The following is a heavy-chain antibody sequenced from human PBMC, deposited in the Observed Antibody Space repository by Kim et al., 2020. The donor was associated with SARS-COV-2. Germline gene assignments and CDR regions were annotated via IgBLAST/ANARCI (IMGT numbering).Heavy chain of an antibody. V-gene: IGHV7-4-1*02. CDR1: GYTFTSYA. Sequence: ASVKVSCKASGYTFTSYAMNGVRQAPGQGLEWMGWINTNTGNPTYAQVFTGRFVFSLDTSVSTAYLQISSLKAEDTAVYYCARDLLWPYLNWFDPWGQGTLVTVSS. J-gene: IGHJ5*02. CDR2: INTNTGNP. D-gene: IGHD2-21*01. CDR3: ARDLLWPYLNWFDP.